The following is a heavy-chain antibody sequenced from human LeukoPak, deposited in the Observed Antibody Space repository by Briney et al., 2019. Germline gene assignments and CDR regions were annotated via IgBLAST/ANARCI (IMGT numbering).Heavy chain of an antibody. D-gene: IGHD3-10*01. J-gene: IGHJ4*02. CDR3: ARGGGRGIMVRGRSHDY. CDR2: INHSGST. Sequence: SETLSLTCAVYGGSFSGYYWSWIRQPPGKGLEWIGEINHSGSTNYNPSLKSRVTISVDTSKNQFSLKLSSVTAADTAVYYCARGGGRGIMVRGRSHDYWGQGTLVTVSS. V-gene: IGHV4-34*01. CDR1: GGSFSGYY.